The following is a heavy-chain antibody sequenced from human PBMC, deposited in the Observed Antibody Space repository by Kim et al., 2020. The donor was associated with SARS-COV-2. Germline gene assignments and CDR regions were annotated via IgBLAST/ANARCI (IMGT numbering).Heavy chain of an antibody. Sequence: SYTNYSPSFQGHVSITADKSISTAYLQWSSLKASDTAMYYCARGEESGDYWGQGTLVTVSS. D-gene: IGHD3-10*01. V-gene: IGHV5-10-1*01. CDR3: ARGEESGDY. CDR2: SYT. J-gene: IGHJ4*02.